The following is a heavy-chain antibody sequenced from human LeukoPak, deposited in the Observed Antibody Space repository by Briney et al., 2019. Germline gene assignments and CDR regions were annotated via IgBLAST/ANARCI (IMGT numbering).Heavy chain of an antibody. CDR2: ISGSGGST. V-gene: IGHV3-23*01. CDR1: GFTFSSYG. CDR3: ARGFRLAAACGDFDY. J-gene: IGHJ4*02. D-gene: IGHD2-15*01. Sequence: TGGSLRLSCAASGFTFSSYGMSWVRQAPGKGLEWVSAISGSGGSTYYADSVKGRFTISRDNSKNTLYLQMNSLRAEDTAVYYCARGFRLAAACGDFDYWGQGTLVTVSS.